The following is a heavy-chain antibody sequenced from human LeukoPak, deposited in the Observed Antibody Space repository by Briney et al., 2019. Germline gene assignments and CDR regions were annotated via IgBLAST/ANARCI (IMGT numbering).Heavy chain of an antibody. CDR2: IKEDGSEK. CDR3: ARARYSDF. CDR1: GVTFSNYW. Sequence: GGSLRLSCVASGVTFSNYWMTWGRQAPGKGVEGGANIKEDGSEKNYADSVKGRFTISRENAKNSLYLQRNSLRGEDTAVYYCARARYSDFWGQGTLVTVSS. V-gene: IGHV3-7*01. J-gene: IGHJ4*02.